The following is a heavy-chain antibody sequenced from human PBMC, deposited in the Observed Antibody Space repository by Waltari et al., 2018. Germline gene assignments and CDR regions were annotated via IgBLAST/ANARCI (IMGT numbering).Heavy chain of an antibody. J-gene: IGHJ6*03. CDR3: VRDRRDITIFGAVTKYYYYMDV. CDR2: IYQSGTT. D-gene: IGHD3-3*01. Sequence: QVQLHESGPGLVKPSETLSLTCAVSGYSIRSGSYWGWIRQAPGKGLEWVGSIYQSGTTHYIPSLKSRVTISIDTSKNQFSLRLNSITAADTAVYYCVRDRRDITIFGAVTKYYYYMDVWGQGTTVTVPS. CDR1: GYSIRSGSY. V-gene: IGHV4-38-2*02.